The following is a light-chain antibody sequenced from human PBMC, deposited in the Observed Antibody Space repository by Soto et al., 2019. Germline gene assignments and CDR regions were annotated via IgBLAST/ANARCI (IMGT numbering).Light chain of an antibody. Sequence: DIQMTQSPSTLSASVGDRVTITCRASQSIYNWLAWYQQKPGKAPKLLIYKASNLESGVPSRFRGSASGTEFTLTISSLQPDDFATYYCQQYSTDWTFGQGTKVEIK. CDR2: KAS. V-gene: IGKV1-5*03. CDR1: QSIYNW. CDR3: QQYSTDWT. J-gene: IGKJ1*01.